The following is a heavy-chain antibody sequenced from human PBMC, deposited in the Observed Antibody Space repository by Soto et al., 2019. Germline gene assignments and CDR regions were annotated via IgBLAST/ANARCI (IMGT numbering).Heavy chain of an antibody. CDR2: ISGSGGST. J-gene: IGHJ4*02. Sequence: EVQLLESGGGLVQPGGSLRLSCAASGFTFRNYAMSWVRQAPGKGLEWVSAISGSGGSTYYADSVKGRFIISRDNSNNTRYLHMNSLRAEDTAVYYCAKDSTPDSSSWYLLHYWGQGTLVTVSS. D-gene: IGHD6-13*01. CDR3: AKDSTPDSSSWYLLHY. CDR1: GFTFRNYA. V-gene: IGHV3-23*01.